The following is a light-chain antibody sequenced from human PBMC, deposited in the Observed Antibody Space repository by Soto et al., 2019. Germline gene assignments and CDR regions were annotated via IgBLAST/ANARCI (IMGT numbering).Light chain of an antibody. J-gene: IGKJ5*01. CDR1: QDIRYY. CDR3: QHYNSFPIT. V-gene: IGKV1-33*01. Sequence: DIQMTQSPSSLSAFLGDRFTITCQASQDIRYYLNWYQQKTGQAPKLLIDEASQLETGVPSRFSGSGSGTDFTFTSNSLQPEDIGTHYCQHYNSFPITFGQGTRLEIK. CDR2: EAS.